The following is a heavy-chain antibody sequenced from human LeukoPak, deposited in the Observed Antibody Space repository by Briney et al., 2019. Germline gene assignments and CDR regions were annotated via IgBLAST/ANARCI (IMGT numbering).Heavy chain of an antibody. D-gene: IGHD3-3*01. Sequence: ASGPTLVKPTQTLTLTCTFSGFSLRTSGVGVGWIRQPPGKALEWLALIYWDDDKRYSPSLKSRLTITKDTSKNQVVLTMTNMDPVDTATYYCARLRITIFGVVIIHGAFDIWGQGTMVTVSS. V-gene: IGHV2-5*02. CDR3: ARLRITIFGVVIIHGAFDI. CDR1: GFSLRTSGVG. J-gene: IGHJ3*02. CDR2: IYWDDDK.